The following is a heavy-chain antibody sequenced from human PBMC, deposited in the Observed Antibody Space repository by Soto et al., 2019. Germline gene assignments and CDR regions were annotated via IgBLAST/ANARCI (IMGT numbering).Heavy chain of an antibody. D-gene: IGHD3-3*01. Sequence: SVKVSCKASGGTFGSYAISWVRQAPGQGLEWMGGIIPIFGTANYAQKFQGRVTITADESTSTAYMELSSLRSEDTAVYYCARGSGYYDFWSGTNYYGMDVWGQGTTVTVSS. CDR2: IIPIFGTA. CDR3: ARGSGYYDFWSGTNYYGMDV. CDR1: GGTFGSYA. J-gene: IGHJ6*02. V-gene: IGHV1-69*13.